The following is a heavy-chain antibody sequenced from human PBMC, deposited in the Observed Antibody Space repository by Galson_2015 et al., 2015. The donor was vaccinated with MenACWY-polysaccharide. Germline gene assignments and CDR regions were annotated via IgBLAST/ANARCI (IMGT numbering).Heavy chain of an antibody. J-gene: IGHJ6*02. CDR3: AKVRNEVYDYYGMDV. Sequence: SLRLSCAASGFTFSSYWMSWVRQAPGKGLEWVSGISGSGGSTYYADSVKGLFTISRDSSKSTLYLQMNSLRADDTAVYYCAKVRNEVYDYYGMDVWGQGTTVTVSS. CDR2: ISGSGGST. V-gene: IGHV3-23*01. CDR1: GFTFSSYW.